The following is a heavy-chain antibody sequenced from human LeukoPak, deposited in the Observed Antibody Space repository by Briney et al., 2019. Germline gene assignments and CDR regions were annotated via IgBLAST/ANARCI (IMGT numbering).Heavy chain of an antibody. J-gene: IGHJ4*02. V-gene: IGHV3-48*01. CDR1: GFTFSTYS. Sequence: GGSLRLSCAASGFTFSTYSMNWVRQAPGKGLEWVSYISVTTRTIHYADSVKGRFTISRDSAKNSLYLQMNSLRAEDTAVYYCARDLNWETYWGQGTLVTVSS. CDR2: ISVTTRTI. D-gene: IGHD7-27*01. CDR3: ARDLNWETY.